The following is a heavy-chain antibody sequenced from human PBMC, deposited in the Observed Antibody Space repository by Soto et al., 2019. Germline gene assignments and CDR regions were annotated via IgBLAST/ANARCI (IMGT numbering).Heavy chain of an antibody. CDR2: IYWDDDK. Sequence: QITLKESGPTVVKPTQTLTLTCTFSGFSLSTKTVGVGWIRQPPGKALEWLALIYWDDDKRYSQSLKNRLTIAMDTSKNLVILAMTNMGPVDTATHYCAHTVTRYDYFHYWGQGSLVTVSS. V-gene: IGHV2-5*02. CDR1: GFSLSTKTVG. D-gene: IGHD4-17*01. J-gene: IGHJ4*02. CDR3: AHTVTRYDYFHY.